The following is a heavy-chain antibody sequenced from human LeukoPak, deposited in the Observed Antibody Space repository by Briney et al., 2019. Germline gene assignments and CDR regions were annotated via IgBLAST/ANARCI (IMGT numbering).Heavy chain of an antibody. Sequence: GGSLRLSCVGSGFTFSRSTMSWVRLAPGKGLEWVSGISGSGGDTYYTDSVKGRFTISRDNSGTTVSLQMNSLTTDDTAVYFGAKEGRLTVAAVVVENYFDYWGQGTPVIVSA. CDR3: AKEGRLTVAAVVVENYFDY. CDR2: ISGSGGDT. V-gene: IGHV3-23*01. D-gene: IGHD3-22*01. CDR1: GFTFSRST. J-gene: IGHJ4*02.